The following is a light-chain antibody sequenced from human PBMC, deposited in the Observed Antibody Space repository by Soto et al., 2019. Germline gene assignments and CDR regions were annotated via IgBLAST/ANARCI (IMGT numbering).Light chain of an antibody. Sequence: QLVLTQPPSASASLGASVKLTCALSSGHSKYRIAWHQRQAEKGPRYLMKLNTDGSHTKGDGIPDRFSGSSSGAERYLTISSLQSEDEADYYCQTWDTGPVFGGGTKLTVL. CDR3: QTWDTGPV. J-gene: IGLJ3*02. CDR2: LNTDGSH. CDR1: SGHSKYR. V-gene: IGLV4-69*01.